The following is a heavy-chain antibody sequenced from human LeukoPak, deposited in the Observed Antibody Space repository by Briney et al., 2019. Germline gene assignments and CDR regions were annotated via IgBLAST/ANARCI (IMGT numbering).Heavy chain of an antibody. Sequence: GESLKISCKGAGYSFTSYWIGWVRQMPGKGLEWMGIIYPGDSNPRYSPSFQGQVTISADKSISTAYLQWSSLKASDTAMYYCATGCSSNICYSEGGSEYWGQGTLVTVSS. CDR2: IYPGDSNP. CDR3: ATGCSSNICYSEGGSEY. V-gene: IGHV5-51*01. D-gene: IGHD2-15*01. J-gene: IGHJ4*02. CDR1: GYSFTSYW.